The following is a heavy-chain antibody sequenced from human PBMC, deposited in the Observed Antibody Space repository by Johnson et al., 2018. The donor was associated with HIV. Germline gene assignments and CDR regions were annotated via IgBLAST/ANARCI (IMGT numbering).Heavy chain of an antibody. V-gene: IGHV3-7*04. CDR2: INQDGTEK. D-gene: IGHD3-16*02. J-gene: IGHJ3*02. Sequence: VQLVESGGGLVQPGGSLRLSCAVSGFTFSSYWMTWVRQAPGKGLEWVANINQDGTEKYYVDFVKGRFTITRDNAKNSLFLQVKSLRAKDTAVYYYVRDVVSDGRYPPDAFDIWGQGTMVTVSS. CDR1: GFTFSSYW. CDR3: VRDVVSDGRYPPDAFDI.